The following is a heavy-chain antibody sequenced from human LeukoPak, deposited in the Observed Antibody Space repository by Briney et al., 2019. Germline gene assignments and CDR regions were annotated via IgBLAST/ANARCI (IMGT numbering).Heavy chain of an antibody. V-gene: IGHV3-23*01. CDR3: AKDYIVVLVAVSGWFDS. CDR1: GFTFSSYA. D-gene: IGHD2-15*01. Sequence: PGGSLRLSCAASGFTFSSYAMSWVRQAPGKGLAWVSTISSDGGRTYYADSVKGRFTISRDNSKNTLYLQMKSLRAEDTAVYYCAKDYIVVLVAVSGWFDSWGQGTLVTVSS. CDR2: ISSDGGRT. J-gene: IGHJ5*01.